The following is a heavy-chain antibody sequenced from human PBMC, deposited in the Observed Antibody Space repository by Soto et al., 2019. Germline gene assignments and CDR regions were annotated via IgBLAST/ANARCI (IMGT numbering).Heavy chain of an antibody. Sequence: QLQLLESGSGLVKPSQTLSLTCAVSGGSISSGGYSWGWIRQPPGKGLEWIGYIYHSVSTYYNPSLKSRVPISVDRSKNQFSLRLSSVTAADTVVYYCARVPDYWGQGTMVTVSS. CDR2: IYHSVST. CDR3: ARVPDY. CDR1: GGSISSGGYS. V-gene: IGHV4-30-2*01. J-gene: IGHJ4*02.